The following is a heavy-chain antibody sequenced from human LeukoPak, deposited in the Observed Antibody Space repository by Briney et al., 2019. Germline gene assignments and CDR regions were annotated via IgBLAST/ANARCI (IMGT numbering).Heavy chain of an antibody. CDR3: ARARRDGYNSPHYTNAEYFQH. J-gene: IGHJ1*01. CDR2: ISSGGSTI. Sequence: PGGSLRLSCAVSGFTFSDYCMTWLRHAPGKGLEWVSYISSGGSTIYYADSVKGRFTISRDNAKNSLYLQMNSLRAEDTAVYYCARARRDGYNSPHYTNAEYFQHWGQGTLVTVSS. V-gene: IGHV3-11*01. D-gene: IGHD5-24*01. CDR1: GFTFSDYC.